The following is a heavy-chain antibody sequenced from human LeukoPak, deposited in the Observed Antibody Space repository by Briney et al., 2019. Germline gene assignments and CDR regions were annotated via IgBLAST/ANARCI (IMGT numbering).Heavy chain of an antibody. J-gene: IGHJ5*02. D-gene: IGHD3-22*01. CDR3: AKVAKLGSGYRLFDP. Sequence: PGGSLRLSCAASGFTFSSYAMHWVRQAPGKGLEWVAVISYDGSNKKYGDSVKGRFTISRDNSKNTLDLQMNSLRAEDTAVYYCAKVAKLGSGYRLFDPWGQGTLVTVSS. CDR2: ISYDGSNK. V-gene: IGHV3-30*04. CDR1: GFTFSSYA.